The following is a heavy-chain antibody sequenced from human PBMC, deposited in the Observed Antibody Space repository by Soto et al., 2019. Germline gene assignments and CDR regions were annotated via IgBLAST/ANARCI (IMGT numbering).Heavy chain of an antibody. V-gene: IGHV3-33*01. D-gene: IGHD6-19*01. CDR3: ARALVRIAVVGRGGWFDP. CDR2: IWYDGSSK. CDR1: GFTFSSYG. Sequence: QVQLVESGGGVVQPGRSLRLSCAASGFTFSSYGMHWVRQAPGKGLEWVAVIWYDGSSKYYADSVKGRFTISRDNYNNTMYLQMNSQRAEDTAVYYCARALVRIAVVGRGGWFDPWGQGTLVTVSS. J-gene: IGHJ5*02.